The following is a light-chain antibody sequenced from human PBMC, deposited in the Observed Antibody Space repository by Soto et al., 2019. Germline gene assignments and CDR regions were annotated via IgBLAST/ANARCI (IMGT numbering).Light chain of an antibody. CDR2: GNN. V-gene: IGLV1-40*01. CDR3: QPYNSSMSGDG. J-gene: IGLJ1*01. CDR1: RSNPGVRYD. Sequence: QSVLTQPPTGCRPQGQTVIISRSGRRSNPGVRYDVHGVRQVPGTVPRLLIDGNNNRPSGVPGGFAGSKSGTSAFLAITGLKAEYEADDYGQPYNSSMSGDGFGTGTKGTVL.